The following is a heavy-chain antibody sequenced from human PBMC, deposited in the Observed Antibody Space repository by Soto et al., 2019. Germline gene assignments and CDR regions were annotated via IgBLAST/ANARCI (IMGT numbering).Heavy chain of an antibody. CDR2: ISSSSSYI. D-gene: IGHD6-19*01. Sequence: EVQLVESGGGLVKPGGSLRLSCAASGFTFSSYSMNWVRQAPGKGLEWVSSISSSSSYIYYADSVKGRFTISRDNAKNSLYLQMNSLRAEDTAVYYCARDASGWEDNWFDPWGQGTLVTVSS. CDR1: GFTFSSYS. CDR3: ARDASGWEDNWFDP. J-gene: IGHJ5*02. V-gene: IGHV3-21*01.